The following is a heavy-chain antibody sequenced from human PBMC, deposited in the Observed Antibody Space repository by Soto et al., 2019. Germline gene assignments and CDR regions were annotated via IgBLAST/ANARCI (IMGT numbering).Heavy chain of an antibody. CDR1: GYSFTNYW. D-gene: IGHD4-17*01. CDR3: ARHGFYGDYSSNYFDP. CDR2: IYPSDSTT. Sequence: GESLKISFQGYGYSFTNYWIAWVRQRPGKGLEYMGVIYPSDSTTRYSPSVQGQVTISADKSISTAYLQWNSLKASNTAMYYCARHGFYGDYSSNYFDPWGQGTLVTVYS. J-gene: IGHJ5*02. V-gene: IGHV5-51*01.